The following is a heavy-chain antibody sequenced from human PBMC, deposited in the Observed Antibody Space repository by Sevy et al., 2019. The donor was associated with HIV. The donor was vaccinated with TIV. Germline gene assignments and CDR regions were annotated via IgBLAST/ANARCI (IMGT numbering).Heavy chain of an antibody. CDR1: GFSLRTSGVG. D-gene: IGHD1-26*01. CDR3: AHGSGFDY. Sequence: SGPTLVKPTQTLTLTCTFSGFSLRTSGVGVGWIRQPPGKALEWLALIYWDDDKRYSPSLKSRLNITKDTSKKQVVLTMTNMDPVDTGTYYCAHGSGFDYWGQGILVTVSS. CDR2: IYWDDDK. V-gene: IGHV2-5*02. J-gene: IGHJ4*02.